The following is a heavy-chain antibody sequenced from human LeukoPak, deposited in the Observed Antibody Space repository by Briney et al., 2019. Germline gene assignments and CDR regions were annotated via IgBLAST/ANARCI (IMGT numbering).Heavy chain of an antibody. CDR3: ARDYGYCSSTSCYTFGY. CDR1: GFTFSSYS. Sequence: GGSLRLSCAASGFTFSSYSMNWVRQAPGKGLEWVSSISSSSSYIYYADSVKGRFTISRDNAKNSLYLQMNSLRAEDTAVHYCARDYGYCSSTSCYTFGYWGQGTLVTVSS. V-gene: IGHV3-21*01. D-gene: IGHD2-2*02. J-gene: IGHJ4*02. CDR2: ISSSSSYI.